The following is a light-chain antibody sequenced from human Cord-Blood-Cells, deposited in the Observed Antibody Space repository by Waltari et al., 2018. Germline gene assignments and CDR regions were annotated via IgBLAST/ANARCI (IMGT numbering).Light chain of an antibody. CDR2: GAS. Sequence: LSLSPGERATISCRASQSVSSSYLAWYQQKPGQAPRLLIYGASSRATGIPDRFSGSGSGTDFTLTISRLEPEDFAVYYCQQYGSSPPYTFGQGTKLEIK. CDR1: QSVSSSY. CDR3: QQYGSSPPYT. V-gene: IGKV3-20*01. J-gene: IGKJ2*01.